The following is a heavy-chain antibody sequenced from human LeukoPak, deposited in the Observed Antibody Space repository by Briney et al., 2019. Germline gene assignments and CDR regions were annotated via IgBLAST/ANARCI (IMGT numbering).Heavy chain of an antibody. Sequence: GGSLRLSCAASGFTFSSYAMSWVRQAPEKGLEWVSAISGSGGSTYYADSVKGRFTISRDNSKNTLYLQMNSLRAEDTAVYYCAKPLDSSGYSFDYWGQGTLVTVSS. CDR1: GFTFSSYA. J-gene: IGHJ4*02. D-gene: IGHD3-22*01. CDR2: ISGSGGST. CDR3: AKPLDSSGYSFDY. V-gene: IGHV3-23*01.